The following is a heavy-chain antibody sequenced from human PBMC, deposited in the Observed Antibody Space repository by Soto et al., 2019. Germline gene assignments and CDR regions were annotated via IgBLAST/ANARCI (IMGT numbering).Heavy chain of an antibody. J-gene: IGHJ3*01. D-gene: IGHD3-10*01. V-gene: IGHV3-30*04. CDR2: ISYDGSNA. Sequence: QEQLVESGGGVVQPGTSLRLSCTASGFSFSTYAMYWVRQAPGKGLEWVAIISYDGSNAQYADSVKGRFTVARDNSKKTLYLQIQSLTAEATAVYYCARDGGGFGELLLNSYDAFDLWGQGKLVTVSS. CDR1: GFSFSTYA. CDR3: ARDGGGFGELLLNSYDAFDL.